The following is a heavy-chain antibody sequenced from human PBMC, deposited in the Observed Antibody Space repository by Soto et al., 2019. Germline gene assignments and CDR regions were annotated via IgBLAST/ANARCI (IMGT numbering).Heavy chain of an antibody. Sequence: EVQLLESGGGLVQPGGSLRLACAASGFTFSIYAMSWVRQAPGKGLEWVSAISGSGGSTYYADSVKGRFTISRDNSKNTLYLQMNSLRAEDTAVYYCARSYGDRFDAFDICGQGTMVTVSS. V-gene: IGHV3-23*01. CDR3: ARSYGDRFDAFDI. CDR2: ISGSGGST. CDR1: GFTFSIYA. J-gene: IGHJ3*02. D-gene: IGHD4-17*01.